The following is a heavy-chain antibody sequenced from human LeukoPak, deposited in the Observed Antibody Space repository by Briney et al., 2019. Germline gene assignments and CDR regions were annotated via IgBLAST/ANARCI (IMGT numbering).Heavy chain of an antibody. D-gene: IGHD3-3*01. Sequence: KPSETLSLTCAVYGGSFSGYYWSWIRQPPGKGLEWIGEINHSGSTNYNPSLKSRVTISVDTSKNQFSLKLSSVTAADTAVYYCARGDFAYYDLAFDIWGQGTMVTASS. CDR2: INHSGST. J-gene: IGHJ3*02. V-gene: IGHV4-34*01. CDR3: ARGDFAYYDLAFDI. CDR1: GGSFSGYY.